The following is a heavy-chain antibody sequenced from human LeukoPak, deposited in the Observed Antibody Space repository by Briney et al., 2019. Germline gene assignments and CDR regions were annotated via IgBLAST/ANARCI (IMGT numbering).Heavy chain of an antibody. V-gene: IGHV3-7*05. CDR2: IKQDGSEK. CDR3: ARDQGTHDY. Sequence: RRSLSLSCAASGFTFSPNWMSWVRQAPGKGLEWVANIKQDGSEKDYVDSVKGRFTISRDNAKNSLYLQINSLRAEDTAVYYCARDQGTHDYWGQGTLVTVSS. CDR1: GFTFSPNW. J-gene: IGHJ4*02.